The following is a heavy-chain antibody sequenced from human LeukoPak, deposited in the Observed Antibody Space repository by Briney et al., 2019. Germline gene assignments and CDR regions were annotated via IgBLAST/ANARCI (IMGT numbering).Heavy chain of an antibody. CDR2: IIPIFGTA. CDR3: ASARGLRYFDWLYPSYHYYGMDV. Sequence: SVKVSCKASGGTFSSYAISWVRQAPGQGLEWMGGIIPIFGTANYAQEFQGRVTITADESTSTAYMELSSLRSEDTAVYYCASARGLRYFDWLYPSYHYYGMDVWGQGTTVTVSS. J-gene: IGHJ6*02. CDR1: GGTFSSYA. D-gene: IGHD3-9*01. V-gene: IGHV1-69*13.